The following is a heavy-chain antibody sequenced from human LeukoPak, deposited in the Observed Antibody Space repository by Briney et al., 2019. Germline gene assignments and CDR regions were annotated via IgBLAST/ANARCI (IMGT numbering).Heavy chain of an antibody. V-gene: IGHV3-9*01. J-gene: IGHJ4*02. Sequence: SLRLSCAASGFTFDDYAMHWVRQAPGKGLEWVSGISWNSGSIGYADSVKGRFTISRDNAKNTLYLQMNSLRAEDTAVYYCARVAAPGVYFDYWGRGTLVTVSS. CDR3: ARVAAPGVYFDY. CDR1: GFTFDDYA. D-gene: IGHD2-15*01. CDR2: ISWNSGSI.